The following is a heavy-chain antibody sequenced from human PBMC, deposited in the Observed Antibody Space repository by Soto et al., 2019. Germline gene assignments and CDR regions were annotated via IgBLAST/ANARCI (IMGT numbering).Heavy chain of an antibody. CDR1: GFTFSSCE. D-gene: IGHD6-6*01. CDR2: IHLSGQPI. Sequence: EVQLVESGGGLIQPGGSLRLSCATSGFTFSSCEMYLFRQALGKGLEWLSSIHLSGQPIFYEDPVKGRFPISRANPKNSLYLQMSSLRAEDSAVYYCARRARRWGQGTMVTVSS. V-gene: IGHV3-48*03. J-gene: IGHJ3*01. CDR3: ARRARR.